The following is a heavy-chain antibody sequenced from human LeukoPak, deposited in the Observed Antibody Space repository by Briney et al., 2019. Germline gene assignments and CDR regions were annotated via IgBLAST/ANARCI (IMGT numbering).Heavy chain of an antibody. CDR3: ATAAGADFFDY. Sequence: GGSLRLSCAASGFTFSSYGMSWVRQAPGMRLEWVSAISGSGGTTDYADSVKGRFTISRDNSKNTLYLQINSLRAEDTAVYYCATAAGADFFDYWGQGTLVTVSP. J-gene: IGHJ4*02. CDR1: GFTFSSYG. D-gene: IGHD3-3*01. V-gene: IGHV3-23*01. CDR2: ISGSGGTT.